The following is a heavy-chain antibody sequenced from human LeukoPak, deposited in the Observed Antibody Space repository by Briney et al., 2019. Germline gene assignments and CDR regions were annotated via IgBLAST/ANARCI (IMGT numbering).Heavy chain of an antibody. V-gene: IGHV1-2*02. CDR1: GYTFTDYY. CDR2: INPNDGDT. J-gene: IGHJ4*02. Sequence: ASVEVSCKASGYTFTDYYMHWVRQAPGQGFEWMGWINPNDGDTNYAQKFQGRVTMTRDTSISTAHMEVSRLRSDDTAVYYCARANFLYCSSTTCLFDYWGQGTLVTVSS. CDR3: ARANFLYCSSTTCLFDY. D-gene: IGHD2-2*01.